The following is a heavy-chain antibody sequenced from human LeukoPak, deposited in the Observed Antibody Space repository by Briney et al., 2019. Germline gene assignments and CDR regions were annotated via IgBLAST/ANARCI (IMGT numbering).Heavy chain of an antibody. D-gene: IGHD3-10*01. Sequence: ASVKVSCKASGYTFTGYYMHWVRQAPGQGPEWMGRINPNSGGTNYAQKFQGRVTMTRDTSISTAYMELSRLRSDDTAVYYCARVRYYGSGSYSDYWGQETLVTVSS. CDR1: GYTFTGYY. CDR2: INPNSGGT. V-gene: IGHV1-2*06. J-gene: IGHJ4*02. CDR3: ARVRYYGSGSYSDY.